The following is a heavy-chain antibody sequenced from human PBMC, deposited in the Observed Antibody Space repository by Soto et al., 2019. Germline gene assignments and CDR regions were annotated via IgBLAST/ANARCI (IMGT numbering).Heavy chain of an antibody. V-gene: IGHV3-30-3*01. CDR1: GFPFSSYA. J-gene: IGHJ4*02. CDR2: ISYDGSNK. CDR3: ARDHYDSSGYYYCVGY. D-gene: IGHD3-22*01. Sequence: GGSLRLSCAASGFPFSSYAMHWVRQAPGKGLEWVAVISYDGSNKYYADSVKGRFTISRDNSKNTLYLQMNSLRAEDTAVYYCARDHYDSSGYYYCVGYWGQGTLVTVSS.